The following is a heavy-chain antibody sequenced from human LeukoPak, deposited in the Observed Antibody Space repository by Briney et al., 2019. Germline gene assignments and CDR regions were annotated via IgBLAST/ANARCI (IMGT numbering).Heavy chain of an antibody. J-gene: IGHJ5*02. D-gene: IGHD3-10*01. CDR1: GGTFSSYA. CDR2: IIPIFGTA. V-gene: IGHV1-69*13. CDR3: ARGYGELNYYGSGSYYRRTNWFDP. Sequence: SVKVSCKASGGTFSSYAISWVRQAPGQGLEWIGGIIPIFGTANYAQKFQGRVTITADESTSTAYMGLSSLRSEDTAVYYCARGYGELNYYGSGSYYRRTNWFDPWGQGTLVTVSS.